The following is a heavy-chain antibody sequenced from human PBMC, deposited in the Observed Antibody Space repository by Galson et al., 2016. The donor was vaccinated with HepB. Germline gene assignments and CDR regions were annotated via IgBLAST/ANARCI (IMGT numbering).Heavy chain of an antibody. D-gene: IGHD6-19*01. J-gene: IGHJ6*02. V-gene: IGHV3-33*01. CDR1: GFTFSSYG. CDR2: IWSDGSAK. CDR3: ARDRQGEGSGWYRNGMDV. Sequence: SLRLSCAASGFTFSSYGMHWVRQAPGKGLEWVAVIWSDGSAKYYVDSVKGRFTISRDNSKNTLYLQMNSLRDEDTAVYFCARDRQGEGSGWYRNGMDVWGQGTTVTVSS.